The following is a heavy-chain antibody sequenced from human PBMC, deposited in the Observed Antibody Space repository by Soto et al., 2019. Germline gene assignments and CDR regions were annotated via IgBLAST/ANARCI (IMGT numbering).Heavy chain of an antibody. Sequence: SQTRSLTCXISGDFVASNSAAWNWIRQSPARGLEWLGRTYYRSKWYNEYAVSVKSRISINPDTSKNQFSLQLSSVTPDDTAVYYCTRGRSTGWHYLDYWGQGNLVTVS. V-gene: IGHV6-1*01. D-gene: IGHD6-19*01. CDR1: GDFVASNSAA. CDR3: TRGRSTGWHYLDY. CDR2: TYYRSKWYN. J-gene: IGHJ4*02.